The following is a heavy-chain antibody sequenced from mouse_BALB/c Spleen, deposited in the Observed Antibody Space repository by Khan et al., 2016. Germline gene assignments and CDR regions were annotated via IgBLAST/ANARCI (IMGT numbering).Heavy chain of an antibody. V-gene: IGHV14-4*02. Sequence: VQLKESGAELVRSGASVKLSCTASGFNIKDYYMHWVKQRPEQGLEWIGWIDPETGDTEYAPKFQGKATMTADTSSNTAYLQLSSLTSEDTAVYYCKRLRRVIVVDDWGQGTSVAVSS. J-gene: IGHJ4*01. CDR1: GFNIKDYY. CDR2: IDPETGDT. D-gene: IGHD2-2*01. CDR3: KRLRRVIVVDD.